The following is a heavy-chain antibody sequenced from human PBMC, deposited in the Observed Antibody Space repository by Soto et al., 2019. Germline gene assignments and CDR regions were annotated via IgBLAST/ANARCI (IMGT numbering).Heavy chain of an antibody. V-gene: IGHV3-30*18. CDR3: AKEYGVVVVVAATLLFDY. D-gene: IGHD2-15*01. CDR2: ISYDGSNK. CDR1: GFTFSSYG. J-gene: IGHJ4*02. Sequence: GGSLRLSCAASGFTFSSYGMHWVRQAPGKGLEWVAVISYDGSNKYYADSVKGRFTISRDNSKNTLYLQMNSLRAEDTAVYYCAKEYGVVVVVAATLLFDYWGQGTLVTVSA.